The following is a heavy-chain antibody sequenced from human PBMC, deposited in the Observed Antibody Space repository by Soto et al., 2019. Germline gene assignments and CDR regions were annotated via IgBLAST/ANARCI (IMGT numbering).Heavy chain of an antibody. J-gene: IGHJ4*02. Sequence: GESLKISCQGSGYSFTSYWIGWVRQRPGKGLEWMGRINPSDSYTTYSPSFQGHVTISTDKSFSTAYLQWSGLKASDTAMYYCARLGYCTGTSCYTFDSWGQGTLVTVSS. CDR2: INPSDSYT. V-gene: IGHV5-10-1*01. D-gene: IGHD2-2*02. CDR3: ARLGYCTGTSCYTFDS. CDR1: GYSFTSYW.